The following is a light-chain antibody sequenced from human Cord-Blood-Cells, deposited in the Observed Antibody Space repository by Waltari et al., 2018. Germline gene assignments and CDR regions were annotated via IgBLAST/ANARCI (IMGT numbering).Light chain of an antibody. CDR3: SSYTSSSTVV. CDR2: DVS. V-gene: IGLV2-14*01. J-gene: IGLJ2*01. Sequence: QSALTQPASVSGSPGQSITISCTGTSSDVGGYNYVSRYQQHPGKAPKLMIYDVSNRPSGVSTRFSGSKTGNTASLTISGLQAEDEEDYYCSSYTSSSTVVFGGGTKLTVL. CDR1: SSDVGGYNY.